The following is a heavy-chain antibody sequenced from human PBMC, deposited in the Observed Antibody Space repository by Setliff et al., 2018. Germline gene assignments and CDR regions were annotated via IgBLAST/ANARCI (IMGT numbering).Heavy chain of an antibody. CDR2: ISGGGSQT. CDR1: GFTFSNYA. Sequence: LRLSCAASGFTFSNYAMNWVRQAPGKGLEWVSTISGGGSQTDYADSVKGRFTISRDNSNNALFVQMDSLRAEDTAIYYCARDQARWLVAAGTFDYWGQGVLVTSPQ. V-gene: IGHV3-23*01. D-gene: IGHD1-1*01. J-gene: IGHJ4*02. CDR3: ARDQARWLVAAGTFDY.